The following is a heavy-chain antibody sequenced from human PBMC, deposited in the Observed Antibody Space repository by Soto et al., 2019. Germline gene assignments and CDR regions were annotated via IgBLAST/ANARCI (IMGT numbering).Heavy chain of an antibody. CDR1: GFTFTSSA. CDR3: AAEARGYSGYDPTYYYGMDV. J-gene: IGHJ6*02. Sequence: GASVKVTCKASGFTFTSSAVRWVRQARGQRLEWIGWIVVGSGNTNYAQKFQERVTITRDMSTSTAYMELSSLRSEDTAVYYCAAEARGYSGYDPTYYYGMDVWGQGTTVTVSS. V-gene: IGHV1-58*01. D-gene: IGHD5-12*01. CDR2: IVVGSGNT.